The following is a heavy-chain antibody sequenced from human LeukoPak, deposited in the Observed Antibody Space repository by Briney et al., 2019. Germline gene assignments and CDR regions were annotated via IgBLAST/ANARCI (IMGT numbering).Heavy chain of an antibody. Sequence: GGSLRLSCTASGFTFSRNGMHWVRQAPGKGLEWVAFIKRDESEKWYLNSVRGRFTISRDNSKNTLYLHMNSLSAEDTAVYYCVKDVLFAVGDAFDIWGQGTMVTVSS. D-gene: IGHD3-10*02. J-gene: IGHJ3*02. CDR2: IKRDESEK. CDR3: VKDVLFAVGDAFDI. V-gene: IGHV3-30*02. CDR1: GFTFSRNG.